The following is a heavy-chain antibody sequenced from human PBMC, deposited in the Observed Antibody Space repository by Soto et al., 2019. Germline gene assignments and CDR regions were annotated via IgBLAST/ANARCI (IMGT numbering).Heavy chain of an antibody. Sequence: QVQLVQSGAEVKQPGSSVKVSCKASGDTFIRYAISWVRQAPGQGREWMGGVIPIFATPQYAQKFQGRVTITADESTTTAYMELSSVRSEDTAVYYCARFPLDFGDRYWYFDLWGRGTLVTVSS. D-gene: IGHD4-17*01. CDR3: ARFPLDFGDRYWYFDL. V-gene: IGHV1-69*01. CDR2: VIPIFATP. CDR1: GDTFIRYA. J-gene: IGHJ2*01.